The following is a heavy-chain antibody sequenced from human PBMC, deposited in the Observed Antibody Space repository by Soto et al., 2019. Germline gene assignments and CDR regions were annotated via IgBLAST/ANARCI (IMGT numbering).Heavy chain of an antibody. Sequence: GGSLRLSCAASGFTFSSYSMNWVRQAPGKGLEWVSYISSSSTIYYADSVKGRFTISRDNAKNSLYLQMNSLRDEDTAVYYCASDVDTAMEVDYWGQGTLVTVSS. CDR1: GFTFSSYS. CDR3: ASDVDTAMEVDY. J-gene: IGHJ4*02. V-gene: IGHV3-48*02. D-gene: IGHD5-18*01. CDR2: ISSSSTI.